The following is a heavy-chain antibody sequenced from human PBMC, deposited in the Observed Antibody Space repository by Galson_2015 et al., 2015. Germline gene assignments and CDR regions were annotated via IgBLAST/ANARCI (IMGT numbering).Heavy chain of an antibody. Sequence: SLRLSCAASGFTVSTNYMNWVRQAPGKGLEWVSVIFSGGGTFYADSVKGRFTISRDSSTNTVYLQMIGLRPDDTAVYYCGTAVGGPTFNVDHWGQGTLVTVSS. V-gene: IGHV3-53*01. CDR3: GTAVGGPTFNVDH. CDR2: IFSGGGT. J-gene: IGHJ4*02. D-gene: IGHD1-1*01. CDR1: GFTVSTNY.